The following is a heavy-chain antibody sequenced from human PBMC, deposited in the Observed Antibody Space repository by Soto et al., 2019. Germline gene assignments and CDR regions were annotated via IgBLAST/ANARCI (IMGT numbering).Heavy chain of an antibody. J-gene: IGHJ3*02. CDR3: ATRGGSYADAFDS. Sequence: QVQLVQSGAEVKKPGYSVKVSCKASGGTFSSYAINWVRQAPGHGIEWMGGILPIFGTANFAQKFQGRVTITANELTSTAYMEPRSLRPEDKAVYYGATRGGSYADAFDSWGRGTMVTVSS. D-gene: IGHD1-26*01. CDR1: GGTFSSYA. CDR2: ILPIFGTA. V-gene: IGHV1-69*19.